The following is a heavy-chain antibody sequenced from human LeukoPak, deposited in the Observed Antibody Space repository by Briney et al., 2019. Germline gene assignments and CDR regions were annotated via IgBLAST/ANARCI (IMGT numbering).Heavy chain of an antibody. D-gene: IGHD3-22*01. CDR3: ATDQGPSSRNYYDSSGFGY. V-gene: IGHV1-24*01. J-gene: IGHJ4*02. CDR1: GYTLTELS. Sequence: GASVKVSCKVSGYTLTELSMHWVRQAPGKGLEWMGGFDPEDGETIYAQKFQGRVTMTEDTSTDTAYMELSSLRSEDTAVYYCATDQGPSSRNYYDSSGFGYWGQGTLVTVSS. CDR2: FDPEDGET.